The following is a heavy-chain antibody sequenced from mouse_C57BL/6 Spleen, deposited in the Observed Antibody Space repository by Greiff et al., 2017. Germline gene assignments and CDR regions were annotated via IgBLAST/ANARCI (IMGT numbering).Heavy chain of an antibody. CDR3: ARSGNYGVDY. D-gene: IGHD2-1*01. CDR1: GYTFTSYW. V-gene: IGHV1-52*01. CDR2: IDPSDSET. J-gene: IGHJ2*01. Sequence: QVQLQQSGAELVRPGSSVKLSCKASGYTFTSYWMHWVKQRPIQGLEWIGNIDPSDSETHYNQKFKDKATLTVDKSSSTAYMQLSSLTSEDSAVYYCARSGNYGVDYWGQGTTLTVSS.